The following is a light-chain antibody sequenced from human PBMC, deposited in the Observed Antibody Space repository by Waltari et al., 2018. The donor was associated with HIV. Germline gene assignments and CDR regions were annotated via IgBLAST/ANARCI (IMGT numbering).Light chain of an antibody. V-gene: IGLV2-14*01. J-gene: IGLJ2*01. Sequence: QSALTQPASVSGSPGQSLTISCTATGGDIGVFDSVSWYQQYPHKAPQLIIYGVTNRPFGVSSRFSGSKSGDTASLTISGLRTEDEAEYYCSSYSITKNLLFGGGTTLTVL. CDR3: SSYSITKNLL. CDR2: GVT. CDR1: GGDIGVFDS.